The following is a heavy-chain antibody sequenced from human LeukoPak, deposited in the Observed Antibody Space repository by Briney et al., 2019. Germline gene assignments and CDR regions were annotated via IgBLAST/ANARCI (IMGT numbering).Heavy chain of an antibody. D-gene: IGHD3-16*02. CDR2: INPNSGGT. Sequence: ASVKVSFKASGYTFTGYYMHWVRQAPGQGLEWMGWINPNSGGTNYAQKFQGRVTMTRDMSTTTDYMELSSLRSEDTAVYYCARDNSVGDIAWWFDPWGQGTLVTVSS. CDR3: ARDNSVGDIAWWFDP. J-gene: IGHJ5*02. V-gene: IGHV1-2*02. CDR1: GYTFTGYY.